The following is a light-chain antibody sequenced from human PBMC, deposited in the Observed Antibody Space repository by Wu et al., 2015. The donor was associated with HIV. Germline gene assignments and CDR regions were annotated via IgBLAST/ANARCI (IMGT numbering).Light chain of an antibody. CDR2: GAS. V-gene: IGKV3-20*01. CDR3: QQYGSSPRT. J-gene: IGKJ1*01. CDR1: QSVSSSY. Sequence: EIVLTQSPGTLSLSPGERATLSCRASQSVSSSYLAWYQQKPSQAPRLLIYGASSRATGIPDRFSGSGSGTDFTLTISRLEPEDFAVCYCQQYGSSPRTFGQGTKVEIK.